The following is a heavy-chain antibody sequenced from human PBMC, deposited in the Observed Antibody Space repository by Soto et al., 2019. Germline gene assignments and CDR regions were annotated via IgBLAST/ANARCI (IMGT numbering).Heavy chain of an antibody. Sequence: PSETRSLACAVCGGAFRGWYWSWIRQPPGKGLEWLGEINDSGSTNYNPSLKSRITISLDTSKKEISLRLSSVTAADTAVYYCARERGRYCSGESCYPFGPWGQGTLVTVSS. CDR1: GGAFRGWY. V-gene: IGHV4-34*01. J-gene: IGHJ5*02. CDR3: ARERGRYCSGESCYPFGP. D-gene: IGHD2-15*01. CDR2: INDSGST.